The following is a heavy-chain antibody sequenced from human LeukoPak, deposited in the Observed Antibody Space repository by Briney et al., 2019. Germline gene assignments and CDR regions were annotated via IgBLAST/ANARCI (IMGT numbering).Heavy chain of an antibody. CDR1: GFTFSNYM. J-gene: IGHJ4*02. CDR3: LRDLNWSLDQ. Sequence: GGSLRLSCAASGFTFSNYMMHWVRQAPGKGLVRVSRIKSDGITITYADSVKGRFTISRDNAKNTLYLQMNSLRAEDTAVYYCLRDLNWSLDQWGQGTLVTVSS. V-gene: IGHV3-74*01. CDR2: IKSDGITI. D-gene: IGHD1-20*01.